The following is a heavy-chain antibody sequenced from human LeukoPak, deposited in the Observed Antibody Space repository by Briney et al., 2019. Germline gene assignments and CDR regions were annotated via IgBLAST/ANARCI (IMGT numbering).Heavy chain of an antibody. CDR3: ARDLYDCSYYFDY. CDR1: GGTFSSYA. Sequence: ASVKVSCKASGGTFSSYAISWVRQAPGQGLEWMGGIIPIFGTANYAQKFQGRVTITADESTSTAYMELSSLRSEDTAVYYCARDLYDCSYYFDYLGQGTLVTVSS. V-gene: IGHV1-69*13. D-gene: IGHD3-16*01. J-gene: IGHJ4*02. CDR2: IIPIFGTA.